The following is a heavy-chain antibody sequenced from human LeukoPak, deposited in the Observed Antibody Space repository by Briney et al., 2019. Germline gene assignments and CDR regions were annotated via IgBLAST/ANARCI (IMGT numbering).Heavy chain of an antibody. V-gene: IGHV4-59*04. CDR2: IYYSGST. CDR3: AGGIRRYSGFDYGGIDY. D-gene: IGHD5-12*01. J-gene: IGHJ4*02. Sequence: SETLSLTCTVSGGSISSYYWSWIRQPPGKGLEWIGYIYYSGSTYYNPSLKSRVTISVDTSKNQFSLKLSSVTAADTAVYYCAGGIRRYSGFDYGGIDYWGQGTLVTVSS. CDR1: GGSISSYY.